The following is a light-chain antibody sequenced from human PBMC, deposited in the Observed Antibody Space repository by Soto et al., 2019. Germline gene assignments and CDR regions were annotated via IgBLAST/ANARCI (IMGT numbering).Light chain of an antibody. Sequence: DIVMTQSPLSLPVTPGEPASISCRASQSLLHSNGYNYLDWYLQMPVQSPQLLIYLGSNRASGVPDRFSGSGSGTDFTLKIRRVEAQDVGVYYCMQSLQPPWTFGQGTKVEIK. V-gene: IGKV2-28*01. CDR3: MQSLQPPWT. CDR1: QSLLHSNGYNY. CDR2: LGS. J-gene: IGKJ1*01.